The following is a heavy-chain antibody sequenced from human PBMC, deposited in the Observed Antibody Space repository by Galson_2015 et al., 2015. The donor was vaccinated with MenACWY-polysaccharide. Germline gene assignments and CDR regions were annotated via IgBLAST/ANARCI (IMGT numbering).Heavy chain of an antibody. CDR1: GGSISSY. V-gene: IGHV4-59*01. Sequence: ETLSLTCTVSGGSISSYWSWIRQPPGKGLEWIGYIYYSGSTNYNPSLKSRVTITVDSSKNQFSLKLSSVTAADTAVYYCARRSYGLEAFDIWGQGTMVIVSS. CDR2: IYYSGST. J-gene: IGHJ3*02. CDR3: ARRSYGLEAFDI. D-gene: IGHD5-18*01.